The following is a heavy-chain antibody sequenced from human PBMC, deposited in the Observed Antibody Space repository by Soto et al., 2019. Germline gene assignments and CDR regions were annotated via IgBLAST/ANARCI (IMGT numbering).Heavy chain of an antibody. V-gene: IGHV4-61*08. CDR1: GGSISSGDYY. CDR2: IYSSGST. J-gene: IGHJ4*02. D-gene: IGHD6-13*01. Sequence: SETLSLTCTVSGGSISSGDYYWTWIRQPPGKGLEWIGYIYSSGSTLYSPSLKSRVIISLDTSMKQFSLKVSSVTAADTAVYYCARDSLGFFDSWGQGTLVTVSS. CDR3: ARDSLGFFDS.